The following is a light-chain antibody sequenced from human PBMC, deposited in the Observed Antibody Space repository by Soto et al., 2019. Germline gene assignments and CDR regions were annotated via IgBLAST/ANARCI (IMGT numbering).Light chain of an antibody. Sequence: DIVMTQSPDSLAVSLGERATINCKSSQSLLYSSNNRNYLAWYQQKSGQPPKLLIYWASSRESGVPDRFNGSGSGTDFTLTISSLQAEDVAVYYCQQYYDTPLTFGGGTKVEIK. J-gene: IGKJ4*01. V-gene: IGKV4-1*01. CDR1: QSLLYSSNNRNY. CDR3: QQYYDTPLT. CDR2: WAS.